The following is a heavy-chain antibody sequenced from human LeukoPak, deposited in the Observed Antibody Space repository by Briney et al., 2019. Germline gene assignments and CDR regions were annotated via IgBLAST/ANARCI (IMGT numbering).Heavy chain of an antibody. V-gene: IGHV4-34*01. J-gene: IGHJ5*02. D-gene: IGHD4-17*01. CDR2: INHSGST. Sequence: SETLSLTCAVYGGSFSGYYWSWIRQPPGKGLECIGEINHSGSTNYNPSLKSRVTISVDTSKNQFSLKLSSVTAADTAVYYCARLRVTRKNWFDPWGQGTLVTVSS. CDR3: ARLRVTRKNWFDP. CDR1: GGSFSGYY.